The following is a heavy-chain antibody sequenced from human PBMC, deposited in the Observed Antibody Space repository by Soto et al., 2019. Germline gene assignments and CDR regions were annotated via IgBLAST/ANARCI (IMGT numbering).Heavy chain of an antibody. CDR2: ISSSATII. Sequence: QVQLVESGGGLVKPGGSLRLSCEASGFTLSDYYMTWIRQAPGKGLEWISYISSSATIIYYADSVKGRFTISRDNAKTSLYLQMNRLRADDTAVYSCARAVKQWLVGGDYYYYYMDVWGKGTTVTVSS. CDR1: GFTLSDYY. CDR3: ARAVKQWLVGGDYYYYYMDV. J-gene: IGHJ6*03. D-gene: IGHD6-19*01. V-gene: IGHV3-11*01.